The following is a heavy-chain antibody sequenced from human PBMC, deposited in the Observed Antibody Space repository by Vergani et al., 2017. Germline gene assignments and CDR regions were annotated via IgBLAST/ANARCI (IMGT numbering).Heavy chain of an antibody. D-gene: IGHD3-10*01. J-gene: IGHJ4*02. Sequence: EVQLLESGGGLVQPGGSLRLTCAASEFTFSNYAMNWVRQAPGKGLEWVSGISVSGVSAYYTHSVKGRFTISRDNSKNMLFLQMNNLRTEDTAIYYCAKQYFVSGNYLFDYWGQGTLVTVSS. V-gene: IGHV3-23*01. CDR2: ISVSGVSA. CDR1: EFTFSNYA. CDR3: AKQYFVSGNYLFDY.